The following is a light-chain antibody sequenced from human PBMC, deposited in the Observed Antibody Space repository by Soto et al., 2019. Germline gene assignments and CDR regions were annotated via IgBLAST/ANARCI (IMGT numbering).Light chain of an antibody. V-gene: IGLV1-40*01. CDR3: SSFSSDSTPLV. J-gene: IGLJ2*01. Sequence: QSVLTQPPSMSGAPGQRVTLSCTGSSSNIGAGYDVHWYQHLPGTAPKLLLFGNNNRPSGVPDRFSGSKSGNTASLTISGLQAEDEADYYCSSFSSDSTPLVFGGGTKVTVL. CDR2: GNN. CDR1: SSNIGAGYD.